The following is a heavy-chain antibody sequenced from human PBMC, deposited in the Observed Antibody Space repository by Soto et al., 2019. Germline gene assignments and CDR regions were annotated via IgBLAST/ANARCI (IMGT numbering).Heavy chain of an antibody. CDR3: ERDKGGYSYGYYMDY. J-gene: IGHJ4*02. D-gene: IGHD5-18*01. Sequence: PGGSLRLSCAASGFTFSSYGMHWVRQAPGKGLEWVAVIWYDGSNKYYADSVKGRFTISRDNSKNTLYLQMNSLRAEDTAVYYCERDKGGYSYGYYMDYWGQGTLVTVS. V-gene: IGHV3-33*01. CDR1: GFTFSSYG. CDR2: IWYDGSNK.